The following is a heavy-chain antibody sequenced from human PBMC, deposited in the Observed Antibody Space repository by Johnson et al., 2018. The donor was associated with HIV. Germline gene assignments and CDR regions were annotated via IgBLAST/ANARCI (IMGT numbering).Heavy chain of an antibody. V-gene: IGHV3-64*01. J-gene: IGHJ3*02. CDR1: GFTFIPYA. D-gene: IGHD3-16*01. CDR3: ARDPLENDYIWGQGAFDI. Sequence: VQLVESGGGLVQPGGSLRLSCAASGFTFIPYAMHWVRQAPGKGLEYVSGISGNGGTTYYANSVKGRFTISRDNSKKKLYLQMGSLRAEDMAVYYCARDPLENDYIWGQGAFDIWGQGTMVTVSS. CDR2: ISGNGGTT.